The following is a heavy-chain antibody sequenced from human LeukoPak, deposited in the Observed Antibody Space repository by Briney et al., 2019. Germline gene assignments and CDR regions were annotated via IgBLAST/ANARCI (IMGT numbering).Heavy chain of an antibody. CDR3: AREYSSGWLDY. J-gene: IGHJ4*02. CDR1: GGSISSYY. CDR2: IYYSGST. Sequence: SETLSLTCTVSGGSISSYYWSWIRQPPGKGLEWIGYIYYSGSTNYNPSLKSRVTISVDTSKNQFSLKLSSGTAADTAVYYCAREYSSGWLDYWGQGTLVTVSS. D-gene: IGHD6-19*01. V-gene: IGHV4-59*01.